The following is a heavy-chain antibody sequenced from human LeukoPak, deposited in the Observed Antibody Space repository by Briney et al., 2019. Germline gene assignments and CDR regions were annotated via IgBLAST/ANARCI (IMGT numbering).Heavy chain of an antibody. V-gene: IGHV1-69*13. CDR3: ARGPIRPLYYDSSNNWFDP. CDR1: GGTFISYA. D-gene: IGHD3-22*01. CDR2: IIPIFGTA. Sequence: SVKVSCKASGGTFISYAISWVRQAPGQGLEWMGGIIPIFGTANYAQKFQGRVTITADESTSTAYKELSSLRSEDTAVYYCARGPIRPLYYDSSNNWFDPWGQGTLVTVSS. J-gene: IGHJ5*02.